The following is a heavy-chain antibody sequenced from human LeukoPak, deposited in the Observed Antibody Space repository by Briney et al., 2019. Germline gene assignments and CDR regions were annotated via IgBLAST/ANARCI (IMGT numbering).Heavy chain of an antibody. D-gene: IGHD5-18*01. CDR3: ARSGYSYYYYAMDV. CDR1: GFIFSSYA. CDR2: GGSGGST. J-gene: IGHJ6*02. V-gene: IGHV3-23*01. Sequence: GGSLRLSCAASGFIFSSYAMSWVRQAPGKGLEWVSYGGSGGSTYYADSVKGRFTVSRDNSKNTLHLQMNSLRAEDTAVYYCARSGYSYYYYAMDVWGQGTTVTVSS.